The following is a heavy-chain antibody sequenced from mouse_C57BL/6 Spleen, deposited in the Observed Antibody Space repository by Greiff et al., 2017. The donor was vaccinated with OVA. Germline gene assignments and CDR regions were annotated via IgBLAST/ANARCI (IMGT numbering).Heavy chain of an antibody. J-gene: IGHJ2*01. CDR2: IYWDDDK. V-gene: IGHV8-12*01. CDR3: AFMVTTTGFDY. CDR1: GFSLSTSGMG. D-gene: IGHD2-2*01. Sequence: QVTLKVCGPGILQSSQTLSLTCSFSGFSLSTSGMGVSWIRQPSGKGLEWLAHIYWDDDKRYNPSLKSRLTISKDTSRNQVFLKSTSVDTADTATYYCAFMVTTTGFDYWGQGTTLTVSS.